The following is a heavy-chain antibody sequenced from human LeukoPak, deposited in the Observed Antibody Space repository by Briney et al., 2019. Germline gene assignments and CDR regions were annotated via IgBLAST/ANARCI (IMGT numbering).Heavy chain of an antibody. CDR3: ARVEDAFDI. V-gene: IGHV4-59*01. CDR1: GGSITINY. J-gene: IGHJ3*02. CDR2: IYNSGGT. Sequence: PSETLSPTCSVSGGSITINYWSWIRQPPGKGLEWIGYIYNSGGTNYSPSLKSRVTISLDTSKNQFSLNLTSVTAADTAVYYCARVEDAFDIWGRGTMVTVSS.